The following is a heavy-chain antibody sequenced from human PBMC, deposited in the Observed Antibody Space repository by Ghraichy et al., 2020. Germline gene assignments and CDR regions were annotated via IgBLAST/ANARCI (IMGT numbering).Heavy chain of an antibody. V-gene: IGHV3-48*02. J-gene: IGHJ6*02. D-gene: IGHD4-23*01. CDR2: ITSSGRTT. Sequence: GGSLRLSCVGSGITFGRYSMNWVRQSPGKGLEWVSYITSSGRTTFYADAVKGRFTISRDNAQNSLYLQMKSLREDDTAVYYCARGSGVVRFYYYAGIDVWGQGTTVTLSS. CDR3: ARGSGVVRFYYYAGIDV. CDR1: GITFGRYS.